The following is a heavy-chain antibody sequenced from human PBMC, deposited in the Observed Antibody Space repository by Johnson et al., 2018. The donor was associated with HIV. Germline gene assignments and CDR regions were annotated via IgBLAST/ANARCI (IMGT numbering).Heavy chain of an antibody. J-gene: IGHJ3*02. CDR1: GFTFSSYA. Sequence: VQLVETGGGLVQPGGSLRLSCAASGFTFSSYAMHWVRQAPGKGLEYVSAISSNGGSTYYANSVKGRFTISRDNSKNTLYLQMGSLRAEAMAVYYCARAGPAESGTARVAFDIWGQGTMVTVSS. CDR3: ARAGPAESGTARVAFDI. V-gene: IGHV3-64*01. D-gene: IGHD5-18*01. CDR2: ISSNGGST.